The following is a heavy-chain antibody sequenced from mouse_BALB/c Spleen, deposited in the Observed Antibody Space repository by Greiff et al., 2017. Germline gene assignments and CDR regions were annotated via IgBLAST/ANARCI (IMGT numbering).Heavy chain of an antibody. D-gene: IGHD2-14*01. CDR1: GYTFTSYW. J-gene: IGHJ3*01. Sequence: QVQLKQSGAELAKPGASVKMSCKASGYTFTSYWMHWVKQRPGQGLEWIGYINPSTGYTEYNQKFKDKATLTADKSSSTAYMQLSSLTSEDSAVYYCARGDRYDGRAWFAYWGQGTLVTVSA. V-gene: IGHV1-7*01. CDR2: INPSTGYT. CDR3: ARGDRYDGRAWFAY.